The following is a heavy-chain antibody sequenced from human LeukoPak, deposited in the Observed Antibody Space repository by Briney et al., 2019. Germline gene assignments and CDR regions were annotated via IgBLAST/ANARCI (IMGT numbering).Heavy chain of an antibody. J-gene: IGHJ4*02. CDR2: IYYSGST. D-gene: IGHD6-19*01. CDR1: GGCISSSSYY. CDR3: AREQWLEPLDY. V-gene: IGHV4-39*01. Sequence: SETLSLTCTVSGGCISSSSYYWGWIRQPPGKGLEWIGSIYYSGSTYYNPSLKSRVTISVDTSKNQFSLKLSSVTAADTAVYYCAREQWLEPLDYWGQGTLVTVSS.